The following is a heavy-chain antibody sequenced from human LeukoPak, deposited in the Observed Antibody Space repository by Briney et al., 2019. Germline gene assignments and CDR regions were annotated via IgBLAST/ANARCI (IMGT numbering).Heavy chain of an antibody. CDR3: ARLRWRYFDY. Sequence: PSETLSLTCTVSGGSISSSSYYWGWIRQPPGKGLEWIGSIYYSGSTYCNPSLKSRVTISVDTSKNQFSLKLSSVTAADTAVYYCARLRWRYFDYWGQGTLVTVSS. J-gene: IGHJ4*02. V-gene: IGHV4-39*01. CDR2: IYYSGST. D-gene: IGHD4-23*01. CDR1: GGSISSSSYY.